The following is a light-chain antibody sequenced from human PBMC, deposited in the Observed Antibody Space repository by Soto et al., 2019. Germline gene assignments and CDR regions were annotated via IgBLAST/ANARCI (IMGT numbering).Light chain of an antibody. V-gene: IGLV2-14*01. Sequence: QSVLTQPASVSGSPGQSITISCTGTSSDVGGYNYVSWYQQHPGKAPKLMIYEVSNRPSGVSKRFSGSKSGNTASLTISGLQAEDDDDYYCSSYTSLSTLVFGGGTKLTVL. J-gene: IGLJ2*01. CDR3: SSYTSLSTLV. CDR2: EVS. CDR1: SSDVGGYNY.